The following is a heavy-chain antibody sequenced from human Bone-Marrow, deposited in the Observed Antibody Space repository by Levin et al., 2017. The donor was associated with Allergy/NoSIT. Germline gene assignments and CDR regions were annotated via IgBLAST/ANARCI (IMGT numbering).Heavy chain of an antibody. V-gene: IGHV3-30*18. CDR3: AKDLWIYGSGSYYMSDAFDI. Sequence: PGGSLRLSCAASGFTFSSYGMHWVRQAPGKGLEWVAVISYDGSNKYYADSVKGRFTISRDNSKNTLYLQMNSLRAEDTAVYYCAKDLWIYGSGSYYMSDAFDIWGQGTMVTVSS. CDR1: GFTFSSYG. J-gene: IGHJ3*02. D-gene: IGHD3-10*01. CDR2: ISYDGSNK.